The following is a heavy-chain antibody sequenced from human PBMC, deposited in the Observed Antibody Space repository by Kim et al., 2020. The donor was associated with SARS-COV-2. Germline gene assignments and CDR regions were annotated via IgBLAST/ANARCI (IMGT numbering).Heavy chain of an antibody. J-gene: IGHJ4*02. D-gene: IGHD3-10*01. Sequence: YADSVKGRFTISRDNSKNMLDLQMNSLRPEDTAIYYCARGSVSVRGFDYWGQGTLVTVSS. V-gene: IGHV3-23*01. CDR3: ARGSVSVRGFDY.